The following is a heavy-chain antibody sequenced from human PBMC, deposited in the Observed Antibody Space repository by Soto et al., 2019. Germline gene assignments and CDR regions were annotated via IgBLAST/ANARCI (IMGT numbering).Heavy chain of an antibody. CDR3: ASRTGYDILTGYSNYYYYGMDV. V-gene: IGHV5-10-1*01. CDR2: IDPSDSYT. D-gene: IGHD3-9*01. Sequence: RGESLKISCKGSGYSFTSYWISWVRQMPGKGLEWMGRIDPSDSYTNYSPSFQGHVTISADKSISTAYLQWSSLKASDTAMYYCASRTGYDILTGYSNYYYYGMDVWGQGTTVTVSS. CDR1: GYSFTSYW. J-gene: IGHJ6*02.